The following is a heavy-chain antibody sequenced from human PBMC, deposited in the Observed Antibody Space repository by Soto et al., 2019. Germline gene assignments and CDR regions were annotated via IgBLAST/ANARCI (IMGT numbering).Heavy chain of an antibody. CDR2: IYWDEVQ. J-gene: IGHJ4*02. D-gene: IGHD2-15*01. CDR1: GFSLSTSGVG. CDR3: AHSPCSGGSCYPVDY. Sequence: QITLRESGPPLVKPTQTLTLTCTISGFSLSTSGVGVGWIRQTPGKSLEWLALIYWDEVQRYSPSLKTRLTITKDTARSEVDLTMTNMDPVDTATYYCAHSPCSGGSCYPVDYWGQGTLVTVSS. V-gene: IGHV2-5*02.